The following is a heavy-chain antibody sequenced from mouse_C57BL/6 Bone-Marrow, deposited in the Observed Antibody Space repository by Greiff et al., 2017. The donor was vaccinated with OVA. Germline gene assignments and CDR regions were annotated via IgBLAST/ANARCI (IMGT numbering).Heavy chain of an antibody. CDR2: IYPGDGDT. D-gene: IGHD1-1*01. J-gene: IGHJ2*01. Sequence: LVESGAELVKPGASVKISCKASGYAFSSYWMNWVKQRPGKGLEWIGQIYPGDGDTNYNGKFKGKATLTADKSSSTAYMQLSSLTSEDSAVYFCARSFYYYGSSWGSYFDYWGQGTTLTVSS. CDR1: GYAFSSYW. CDR3: ARSFYYYGSSWGSYFDY. V-gene: IGHV1-80*01.